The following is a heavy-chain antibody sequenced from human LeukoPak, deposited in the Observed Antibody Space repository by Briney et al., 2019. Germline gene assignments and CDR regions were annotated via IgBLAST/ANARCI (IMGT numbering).Heavy chain of an antibody. CDR2: IYYSGNT. D-gene: IGHD6-25*01. Sequence: SETLSLTCTVSGGSISSGGYYWNWIRQHPGKGLEWIGDIYYSGNTYYNPSLKSRAVISLDTSKNQFSLNLSSVTAADTVVYYCARTAARYYFDYWGQGTLVTVSS. J-gene: IGHJ4*02. CDR3: ARTAARYYFDY. CDR1: GGSISSGGYY. V-gene: IGHV4-31*03.